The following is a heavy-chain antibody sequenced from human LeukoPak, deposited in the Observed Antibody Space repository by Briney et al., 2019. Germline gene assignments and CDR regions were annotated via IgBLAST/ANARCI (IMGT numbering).Heavy chain of an antibody. CDR1: GGSISSYY. V-gene: IGHV3-23*01. Sequence: ETLSLTCTVSGGSISSYYWSWIRQPPGKGLEWVSGISGSGGTTYYADSVKGQFTISRDNSKNTLYLQMNSLRAEDTAVYYCANLDYYDSSGYYYVSGLEYWGQGTLVTVSS. CDR3: ANLDYYDSSGYYYVSGLEY. CDR2: ISGSGGTT. J-gene: IGHJ4*02. D-gene: IGHD3-22*01.